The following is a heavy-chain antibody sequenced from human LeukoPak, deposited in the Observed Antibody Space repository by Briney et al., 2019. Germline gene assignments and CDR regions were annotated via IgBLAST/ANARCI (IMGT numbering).Heavy chain of an antibody. J-gene: IGHJ4*02. Sequence: SETLSLTCTVSDGSISSGGYYWSWIRQHPGKGLEWIGYIYYSGNTYYNPSLESRVTVSADTSKHQFSLRLTSVTAADTAVYYCARVDGKLYFDYWGQGTLVTVSS. CDR3: ARVDGKLYFDY. V-gene: IGHV4-31*03. CDR1: DGSISSGGYY. CDR2: IYYSGNT.